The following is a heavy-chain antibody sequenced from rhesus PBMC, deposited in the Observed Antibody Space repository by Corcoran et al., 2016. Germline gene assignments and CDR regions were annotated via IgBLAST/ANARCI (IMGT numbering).Heavy chain of an antibody. CDR3: ASGGSKYRNDY. CDR1: GYTFTDYY. Sequence: QVQLVQSGAEVKKPGSSVKVSCKASGYTFTDYYMHWVRQAPRQGLEWMGWINPYNGNTKYAKKFQGRVTMTRDTSTSTAYMELSSLRSEDTAVYYCASGGSKYRNDYWGQGVLVTVSS. J-gene: IGHJ4*01. V-gene: IGHV1S2*01. D-gene: IGHD4-23*01. CDR2: INPYNGNT.